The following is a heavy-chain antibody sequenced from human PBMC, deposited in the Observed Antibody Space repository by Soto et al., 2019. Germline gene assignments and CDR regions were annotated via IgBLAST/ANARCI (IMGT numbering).Heavy chain of an antibody. D-gene: IGHD3-3*01. V-gene: IGHV4-4*02. CDR1: GGSISSSNW. CDR3: ARVVGVQPPTYYDFWSGYYDYYYYYGMDV. CDR2: IYHSGST. Sequence: SETLSLTCAVSGGSISSSNWWSWVRQPPGKGLEWIGEIYHSGSTNYNPSLKSRVTISVDKSKNQFSLKLSSVTAADTAVYYCARVVGVQPPTYYDFWSGYYDYYYYYGMDVWGQGTTVTVSS. J-gene: IGHJ6*02.